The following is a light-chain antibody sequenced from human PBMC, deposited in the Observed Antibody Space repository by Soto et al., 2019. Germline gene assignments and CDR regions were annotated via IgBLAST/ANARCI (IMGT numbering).Light chain of an antibody. J-gene: IGLJ1*01. V-gene: IGLV2-11*01. CDR3: CSYAGSFYV. Sequence: QAVLTQPRSVSGSPGQSVTISCTGTSSDVGGYNYVSWYQQHPGKAPKLMIYDVSKRPPGVPDRFSGSKSGNTASLTISGLQAEDEADYYCCSYAGSFYVFGTGTKVPVL. CDR1: SSDVGGYNY. CDR2: DVS.